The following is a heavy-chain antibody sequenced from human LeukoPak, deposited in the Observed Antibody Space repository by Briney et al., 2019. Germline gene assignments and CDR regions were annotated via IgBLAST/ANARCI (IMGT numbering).Heavy chain of an antibody. Sequence: SETLSLTCAVYGGSFSGYYWSWIRQPPGKGLEGIGEINHSGSTNYNPSLKSRVTISVDTSKNQFSLKLSSVTAADTAVYYCARGYDYYDSSGYPRAPFDYWGQGTLVTVSS. CDR1: GGSFSGYY. CDR3: ARGYDYYDSSGYPRAPFDY. CDR2: INHSGST. V-gene: IGHV4-34*01. J-gene: IGHJ4*02. D-gene: IGHD3-22*01.